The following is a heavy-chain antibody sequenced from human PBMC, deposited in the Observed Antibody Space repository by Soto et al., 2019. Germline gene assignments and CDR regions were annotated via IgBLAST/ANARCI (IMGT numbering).Heavy chain of an antibody. CDR2: IWFDGTDK. CDR1: GFTFSNYG. Sequence: LRLSCAASGFTFSNYGMHWVRQGPGKGLEWVAVIWFDGTDKYYADSVKGRFTISRDNSKNTLYLQMSSLRAEDTAVYYCARPTTGFMDVWGRGTAVTVSS. J-gene: IGHJ6*02. D-gene: IGHD4-17*01. V-gene: IGHV3-33*01. CDR3: ARPTTGFMDV.